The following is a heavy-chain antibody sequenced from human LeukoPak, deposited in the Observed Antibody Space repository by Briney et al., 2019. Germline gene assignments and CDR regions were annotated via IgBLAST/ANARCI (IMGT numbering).Heavy chain of an antibody. CDR3: ARDDEYSYGPYYYYYYMDV. V-gene: IGHV3-48*02. D-gene: IGHD5-18*01. CDR1: GFTFSSHS. Sequence: GGSLRLSCAASGFTFSSHSMNWVRQAPGKGLEWVSYISSSSSTIYYADSVKGRFTISRDNDKNSLYLQMNSLRDEDTAVYYCARDDEYSYGPYYYYYYMDVWGKGTTVTVSS. J-gene: IGHJ6*03. CDR2: ISSSSSTI.